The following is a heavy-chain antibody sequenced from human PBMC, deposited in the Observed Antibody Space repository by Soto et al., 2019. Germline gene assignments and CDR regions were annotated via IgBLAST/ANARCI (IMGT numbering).Heavy chain of an antibody. CDR3: ARDGVTMVRGVNNWFDP. D-gene: IGHD3-10*01. J-gene: IGHJ5*02. CDR1: GYTFTSYA. Sequence: GASVKVSCKASGYTFTSYAMNWVRQAPGQGFEWMGWINTNTGNPTYAQGFTGRFVFSLDTSVSTAYLQICSLKAEDTAVYYCARDGVTMVRGVNNWFDPWGQGTLVTVSS. V-gene: IGHV7-4-1*01. CDR2: INTNTGNP.